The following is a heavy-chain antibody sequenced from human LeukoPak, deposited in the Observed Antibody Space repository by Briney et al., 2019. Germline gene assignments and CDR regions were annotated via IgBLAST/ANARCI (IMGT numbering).Heavy chain of an antibody. D-gene: IGHD3-22*01. CDR3: ARDTTDDSSGYSIFDY. J-gene: IGHJ4*02. CDR1: GGSISSGDYY. CDR2: IYYSGST. Sequence: SQTLSLTCTVPGGSISSGDYYWSWIRLPQGKGLEWIGYIYYSGSTYYNPSLKSRVTISVDTSKNQFSLKLSSVTAADTAVYYCARDTTDDSSGYSIFDYWGQGTLVTVSS. V-gene: IGHV4-30-4*08.